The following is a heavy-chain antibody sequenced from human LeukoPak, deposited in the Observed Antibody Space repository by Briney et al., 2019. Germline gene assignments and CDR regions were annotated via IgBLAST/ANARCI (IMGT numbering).Heavy chain of an antibody. J-gene: IGHJ6*03. D-gene: IGHD1-26*01. CDR1: GGSISSYY. CDR2: IYYSGST. Sequence: SETLSLTCTVSGGSISSYYWSWIRQPPGKGLEWIGYIYYSGSTNYNPSLKSRVTISVDTSERQFSLKLTSVTAADTAVYYCARDVSDDTTYYYYYYYMDVWGKGTTVTVSS. CDR3: ARDVSDDTTYYYYYYYMDV. V-gene: IGHV4-59*12.